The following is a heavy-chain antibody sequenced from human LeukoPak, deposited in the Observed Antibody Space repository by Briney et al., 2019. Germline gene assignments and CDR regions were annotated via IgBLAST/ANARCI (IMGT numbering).Heavy chain of an antibody. Sequence: SEALSLTCTVSGYSISSGYYWGWIRQPPGKGLEWIGSIYHSGSTYYNPSLKSRVTISVDTSKNQFSLKLSSVTAADTAVYYCARGRRAFYWGQGTLVTVSS. V-gene: IGHV4-38-2*02. CDR3: ARGRRAFY. J-gene: IGHJ4*02. CDR2: IYHSGST. CDR1: GYSISSGYY.